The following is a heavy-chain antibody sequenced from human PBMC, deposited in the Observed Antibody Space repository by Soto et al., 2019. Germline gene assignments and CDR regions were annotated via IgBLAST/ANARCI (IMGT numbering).Heavy chain of an antibody. CDR3: ARDKITGLFDY. CDR2: IYYSGST. CDR1: GGSISSGGYS. D-gene: IGHD2-8*02. V-gene: IGHV4-31*03. J-gene: IGHJ4*02. Sequence: PSETLSLTCTVSGGSISSGGYSWTWIRQHPGKGLEWIGYIYYSGSTYYKPSLKSRVTISVDTSKNQFSLKLTSVTAADTAVYYCARDKITGLFDYWGQGTLVTVSS.